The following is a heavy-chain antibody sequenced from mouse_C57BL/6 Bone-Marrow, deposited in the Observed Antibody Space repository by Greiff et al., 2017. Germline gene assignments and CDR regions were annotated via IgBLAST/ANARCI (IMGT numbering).Heavy chain of an antibody. J-gene: IGHJ1*03. Sequence: QVQLQQPGAELVKPGASVTLSCKASGYTFTSYWMPWVKQRPGQGLEWIGMIHPNSGSTNYNEKFKSKATLTVDKSSSTAYMQLSSLTSEDSAVYYCARKGIWYFDVWGTGTTVTVSS. CDR2: IHPNSGST. CDR1: GYTFTSYW. V-gene: IGHV1-64*01. CDR3: ARKGIWYFDV.